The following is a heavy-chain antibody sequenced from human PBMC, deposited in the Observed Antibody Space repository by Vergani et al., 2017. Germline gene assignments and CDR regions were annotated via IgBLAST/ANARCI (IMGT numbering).Heavy chain of an antibody. V-gene: IGHV3-33*01. J-gene: IGHJ3*02. CDR1: GFTFSSYG. CDR3: ARAGVVTTNYYDSSGPDI. CDR2: IWYDGSNK. Sequence: QVQLVESGGGVVQPGRSLRLSCAASGFTFSSYGMHWVRQAPGKGLEWVAVIWYDGSNKYYADSVKGRFTISRDNSKNTLYLQMNSLRAEDTAVYYCARAGVVTTNYYDSSGPDIWGQGTMVTVSS. D-gene: IGHD3-22*01.